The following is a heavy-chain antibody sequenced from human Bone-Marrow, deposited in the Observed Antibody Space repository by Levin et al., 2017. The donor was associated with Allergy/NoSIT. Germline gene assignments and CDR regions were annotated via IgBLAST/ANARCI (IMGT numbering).Heavy chain of an antibody. CDR1: GFNFSIYG. CDR2: ISSSSSNI. D-gene: IGHD3-9*01. J-gene: IGHJ6*02. CDR3: ARDRTNGILTNYGMDV. V-gene: IGHV3-21*04. Sequence: GGSLRLSCAASGFNFSIYGMNWVRQAPGKGLEWVSSISSSSSNIYHADSLKGRCTISRDNAKNSLYLQMKSLRAEDTAVYYCARDRTNGILTNYGMDVWGQGTTVTVSS.